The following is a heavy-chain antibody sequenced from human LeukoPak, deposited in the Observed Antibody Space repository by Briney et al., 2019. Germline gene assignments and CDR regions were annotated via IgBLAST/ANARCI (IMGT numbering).Heavy chain of an antibody. CDR1: WFSVSSNY. Sequence: PGGSLRLSCAASWFSVSSNYMSWVRQAPGKGLEWVSVIYSGGSTYYADTVKGRVTISTANSKNTPYLQMNSLRAEDTAVYYCARAGRSSGYYYRDYWGQGTLVTVSS. J-gene: IGHJ4*02. V-gene: IGHV3-53*01. CDR2: IYSGGST. CDR3: ARAGRSSGYYYRDY. D-gene: IGHD3-22*01.